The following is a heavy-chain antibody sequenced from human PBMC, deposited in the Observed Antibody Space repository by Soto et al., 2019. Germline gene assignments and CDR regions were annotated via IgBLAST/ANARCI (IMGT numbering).Heavy chain of an antibody. J-gene: IGHJ4*02. V-gene: IGHV4-28*01. Sequence: SETLSLTCGVSGSSISNDNWWVWIRQPPGKGLEWIGYIHHTGYTYSNPALESRLTMSVDTSKNQFSLRLSSVTAVDTAVYYCATKDNGKYFFDSWGRGALVTVSS. CDR2: IHHTGYT. CDR1: GSSISNDNW. CDR3: ATKDNGKYFFDS. D-gene: IGHD1-26*01.